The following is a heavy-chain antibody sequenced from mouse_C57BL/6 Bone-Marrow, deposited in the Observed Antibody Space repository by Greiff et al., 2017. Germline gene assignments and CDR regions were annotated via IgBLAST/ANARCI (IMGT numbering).Heavy chain of an antibody. D-gene: IGHD5-5*01. CDR3: TSLSYLHY. CDR1: GFNIKNTY. V-gene: IGHV14-3*01. J-gene: IGHJ4*01. Sequence: EVQLQQSVAELVRPGASVKLSCTASGFNIKNTYMPWVKQRPEQGLEWIGKIDPANGNTKYAPKFQGKAPITADTPTNTAYLQLSSLTSEDTAIYYCTSLSYLHYWGQGTSVTVSS. CDR2: IDPANGNT.